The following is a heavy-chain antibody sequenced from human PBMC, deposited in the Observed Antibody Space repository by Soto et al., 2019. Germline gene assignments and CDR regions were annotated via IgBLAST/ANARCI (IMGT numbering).Heavy chain of an antibody. V-gene: IGHV3-33*01. CDR3: ARAVGPFDY. J-gene: IGHJ4*02. CDR1: GFPFNTYG. Sequence: QVQLVESGGGVVQPGRSLRLSCAASGFPFNTYGMHWVRQAPGKGLERVAVIWYDGSNKYYADSLKGRFTISRDNSKSTLYLQMNSLRAEDTAVYYCARAVGPFDYWGQGTLVTVSS. CDR2: IWYDGSNK.